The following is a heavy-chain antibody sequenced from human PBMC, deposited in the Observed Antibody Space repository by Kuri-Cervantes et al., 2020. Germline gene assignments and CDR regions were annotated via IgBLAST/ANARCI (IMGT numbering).Heavy chain of an antibody. Sequence: ETLSLTCAASGFTFSSYDMHWVRQATGKGLEWVSAIGTAGDTYYPGSVKGRFTISRENAKNSLYLQMNSLRAGDTAVYYCARGWELRQTYYLDYGGQGTLVTVSS. CDR1: GFTFSSYD. CDR2: IGTAGDT. D-gene: IGHD1-26*01. CDR3: ARGWELRQTYYLDY. J-gene: IGHJ4*02. V-gene: IGHV3-13*01.